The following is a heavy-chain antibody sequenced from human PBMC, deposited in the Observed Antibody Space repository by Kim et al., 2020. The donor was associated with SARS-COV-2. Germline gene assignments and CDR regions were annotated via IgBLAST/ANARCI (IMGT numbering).Heavy chain of an antibody. D-gene: IGHD3-22*01. Sequence: SEKGRFTISRDNSKTTLYLQMSSLRAEDTAVYYCAREGRYYYDSSGYSAYWGQGTLVTVSS. J-gene: IGHJ4*02. CDR3: AREGRYYYDSSGYSAY. V-gene: IGHV3-53*01.